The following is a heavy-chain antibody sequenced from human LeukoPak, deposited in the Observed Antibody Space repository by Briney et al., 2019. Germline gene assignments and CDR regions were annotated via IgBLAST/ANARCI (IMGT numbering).Heavy chain of an antibody. J-gene: IGHJ3*02. D-gene: IGHD3-16*02. CDR2: IYYSGST. Sequence: SETLSLTCTVSGGSISSSSYYWGWIRQPPGKGLEWIGYIYYSGSTNYNPSLKSRVTISVDTSKNQFSLKPSSVTAADTAVYYCARRFMITFGGVIVVDAFDIWGQGTMVTVSS. CDR3: ARRFMITFGGVIVVDAFDI. CDR1: GGSISSSSYY. V-gene: IGHV4-61*05.